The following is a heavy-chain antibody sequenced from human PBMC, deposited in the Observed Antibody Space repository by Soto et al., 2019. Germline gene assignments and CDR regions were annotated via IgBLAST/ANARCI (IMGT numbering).Heavy chain of an antibody. V-gene: IGHV4-39*01. J-gene: IGHJ3*02. CDR2: IYYSGST. CDR3: SRRGNATLPFLI. D-gene: IGHD1-26*01. Sequence: PSETLSLTCTVSGGSISSSSYYWGWIRQPPGKGLEWIGSIYYSGSTYYNPSLKSRVTISVDTSKNQFSLKLSSVTAADTAVYYFSRRGNATLPFLISCPGRIVTV. CDR1: GGSISSSSYY.